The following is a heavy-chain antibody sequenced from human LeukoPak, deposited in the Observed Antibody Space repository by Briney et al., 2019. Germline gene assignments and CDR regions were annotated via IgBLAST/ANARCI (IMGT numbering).Heavy chain of an antibody. CDR2: INHSGST. V-gene: IGHV4-34*01. CDR1: DGSFSGYY. CDR3: ATRAGVASPGLGY. Sequence: TASETLSLTCAVYDGSFSGYYWSWIRQPPGKGLEWIGEINHSGSTNYNPSLKSRVTISVDTSKNQFSLKLSSVTAADTAVYYCATRAGVASPGLGYWGQGTLVTVSS. J-gene: IGHJ4*02. D-gene: IGHD5-12*01.